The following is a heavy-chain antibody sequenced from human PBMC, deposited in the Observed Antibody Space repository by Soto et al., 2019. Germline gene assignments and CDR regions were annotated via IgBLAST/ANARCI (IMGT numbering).Heavy chain of an antibody. V-gene: IGHV1-69*01. Sequence: QVPLVQSGAEVKRPGASVKVSCKASGGTFSTYSISWVLQAPGQGLEWMGGSPPIFGTSKYAQNCRGRVTINADESTRTAYMELSSLRSEDRAVYSWGRGGRYPKSSYYYGMDVWGQGTRVTVSS. CDR2: SPPIFGTS. D-gene: IGHD1-20*01. CDR3: GRGGRYPKSSYYYGMDV. CDR1: GGTFSTYS. J-gene: IGHJ6*02.